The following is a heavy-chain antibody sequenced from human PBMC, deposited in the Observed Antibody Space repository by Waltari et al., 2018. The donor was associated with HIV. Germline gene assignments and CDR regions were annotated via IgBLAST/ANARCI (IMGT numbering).Heavy chain of an antibody. CDR3: VRTQGAMVIDY. V-gene: IGHV3-74*02. Sequence: EVQLVESGGGLIQPGGSLRVSCAVSGFTFSNYWMHWVRQGPGKGLVWVARINSDGSITDYADSVKGRFTISRDNTKNTVYLQMNSLKAEDTAVYYCVRTQGAMVIDYWGQGTLVTVSS. D-gene: IGHD5-18*01. CDR2: INSDGSIT. CDR1: GFTFSNYW. J-gene: IGHJ4*02.